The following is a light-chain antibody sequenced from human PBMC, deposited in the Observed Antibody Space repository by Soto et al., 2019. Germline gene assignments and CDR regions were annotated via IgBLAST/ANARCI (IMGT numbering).Light chain of an antibody. Sequence: DIHMTQSPSTLSASVGDRVTITCWASQSLSSRLAWYQQKPGKAPELLIYDASSLKSGVPSRFSGSESGTEFTLTISSLQPDDFGTYYCQQYNNFWTFGQGTKV. CDR1: QSLSSR. CDR3: QQYNNFWT. J-gene: IGKJ1*01. CDR2: DAS. V-gene: IGKV1-5*01.